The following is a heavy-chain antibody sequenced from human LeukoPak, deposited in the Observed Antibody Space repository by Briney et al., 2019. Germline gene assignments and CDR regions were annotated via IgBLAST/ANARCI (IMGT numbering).Heavy chain of an antibody. CDR2: ISGGGSNT. J-gene: IGHJ4*02. CDR1: GFTFSSFA. CDR3: ARDIGHYYGSGSL. V-gene: IGHV3-23*01. Sequence: GGSLRLSCAASGFTFSSFAMSWVRQAPGKGLEWVSAISGGGSNTYSADSVKGRFTISRDNAKNSLYLQMNSLRAEDTAVYYCARDIGHYYGSGSLWGQGTLVTVSS. D-gene: IGHD3-10*01.